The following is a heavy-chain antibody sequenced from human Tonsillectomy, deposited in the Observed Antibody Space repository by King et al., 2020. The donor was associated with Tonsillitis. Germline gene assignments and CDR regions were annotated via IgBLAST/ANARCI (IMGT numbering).Heavy chain of an antibody. J-gene: IGHJ4*02. CDR1: GYTFTGYY. V-gene: IGHV1-2*02. CDR3: ARDLSSSWYNFDY. CDR2: INPNSGGT. D-gene: IGHD6-13*01. Sequence: VQLVESGAEVKKPGASVKVSCKASGYTFTGYYMHWVRQAPGQGLEWMGWINPNSGGTNYAQKFQGRVTMTRDTSISTAYMELSRLRSDDTAVYFCARDLSSSWYNFDYWGQGTLVTVSS.